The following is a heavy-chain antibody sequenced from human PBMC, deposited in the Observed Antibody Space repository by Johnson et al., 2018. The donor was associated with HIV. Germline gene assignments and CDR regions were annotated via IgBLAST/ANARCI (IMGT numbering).Heavy chain of an antibody. J-gene: IGHJ3*02. CDR1: GFTVSSNY. V-gene: IGHV3-11*04. CDR3: ARVVAYDAFDI. CDR2: ISSSGSTI. D-gene: IGHD5-12*01. Sequence: VQLVESGGGLIQPGGSLRLSCAASGFTVSSNYMSWVRQAPGKGLEWVSYISSSGSTIYYADSVKGRFTISRDNAKNSLYLQMNSLRAEDTAVYYCARVVAYDAFDIWGQGTMVTVSS.